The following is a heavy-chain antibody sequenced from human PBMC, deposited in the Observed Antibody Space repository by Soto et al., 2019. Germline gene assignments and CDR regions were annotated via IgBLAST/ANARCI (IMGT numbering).Heavy chain of an antibody. CDR1: GDSISSYY. Sequence: SETLSLTCAVSGDSISSYYWSWIRQPPDKRLERMKYNYYSGSTNYNPSLKSRVTISVDTSKNQFSLKLSSVTAVDSAVYYCARSFLGSSWFQFVPWGQGTLITVSS. V-gene: IGHV4-59*08. CDR2: NYYSGST. J-gene: IGHJ5*02. D-gene: IGHD6-6*01. CDR3: ARSFLGSSWFQFVP.